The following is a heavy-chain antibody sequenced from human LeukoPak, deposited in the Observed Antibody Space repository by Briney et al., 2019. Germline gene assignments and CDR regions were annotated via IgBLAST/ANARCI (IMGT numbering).Heavy chain of an antibody. CDR1: GFTFSRYG. J-gene: IGHJ3*02. CDR3: AKCSHVRAFDI. V-gene: IGHV3-30*02. D-gene: IGHD2-8*01. CDR2: IRYDGSNK. Sequence: GRSLSLSCASSGFTFSRYGMHWVRQAPGKGLEGVAFIRYDGSNKYYADSVKGRFTFSGDNSENRLHLQVKSLSAGDTAVYLCAKCSHVRAFDIWGQGTMVTVSS.